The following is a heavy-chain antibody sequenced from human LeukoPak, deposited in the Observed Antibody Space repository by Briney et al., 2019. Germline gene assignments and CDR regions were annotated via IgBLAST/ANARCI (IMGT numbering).Heavy chain of an antibody. D-gene: IGHD6-13*01. CDR1: GFTFDDYA. J-gene: IGHJ4*02. V-gene: IGHV3-9*01. CDR3: AKDIGSSSWYLGN. CDR2: ISWNSGSI. Sequence: GGSLRLSCAASGFTFDDYAMHWVRQAPGKGLEWVSGISWNSGSIGYADSAKGRFTISRDNAKNSLYLEMNSLRAEDTALYYCAKDIGSSSWYLGNWGQGTLVTVSS.